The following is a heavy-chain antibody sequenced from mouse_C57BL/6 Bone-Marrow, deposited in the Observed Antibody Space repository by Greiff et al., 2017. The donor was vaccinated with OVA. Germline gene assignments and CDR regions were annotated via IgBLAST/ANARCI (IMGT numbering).Heavy chain of an antibody. CDR1: GYTFTSYW. D-gene: IGHD2-4*01. Sequence: VQLQQSGAELVKPGASVKLSCKASGYTFTSYWMQWVKQRPGQGLEWIGEIDPSDSYTNYNQKCKGKATLTVDTSSSTAYMQLSSLTSEDSAVYYCARDDYDGYWGQGTLVTVSA. CDR2: IDPSDSYT. J-gene: IGHJ3*01. CDR3: ARDDYDGY. V-gene: IGHV1-50*01.